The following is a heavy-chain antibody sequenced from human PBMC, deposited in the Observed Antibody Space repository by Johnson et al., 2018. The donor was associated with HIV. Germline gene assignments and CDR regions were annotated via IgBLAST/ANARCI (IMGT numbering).Heavy chain of an antibody. CDR1: GFNVSSNY. V-gene: IGHV3-66*04. D-gene: IGHD3-16*01. CDR3: ARLRRQKGGGAFDV. Sequence: VQLVESGGGLVQPGGSLRLSCAASGFNVSSNYMSWVRQAPGKGLEWVSVIYSGGSTYYADSVKGRFTISRDNSKNTVDLQMNSLRDVDTAVYYCARLRRQKGGGAFDVWGQGTLVTVSS. CDR2: IYSGGST. J-gene: IGHJ3*01.